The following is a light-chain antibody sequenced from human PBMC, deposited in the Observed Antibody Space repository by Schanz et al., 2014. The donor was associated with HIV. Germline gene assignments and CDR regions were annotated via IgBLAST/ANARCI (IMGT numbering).Light chain of an antibody. V-gene: IGLV2-14*02. Sequence: QFALTQPASVSGSPGQSITISCTGTSSDVGSYNLVSWYQQHPGKAPKLMIYEGSKRPSGVSNRFSGSKSGNTASLTISGLQAEDEADYYCSSYTTSGSLVFGGGTKVTVL. CDR1: SSDVGSYNL. CDR2: EGS. J-gene: IGLJ3*02. CDR3: SSYTTSGSLV.